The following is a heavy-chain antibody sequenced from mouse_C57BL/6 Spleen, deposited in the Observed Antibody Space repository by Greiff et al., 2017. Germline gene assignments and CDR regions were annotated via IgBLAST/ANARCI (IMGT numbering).Heavy chain of an antibody. J-gene: IGHJ2*01. V-gene: IGHV1-81*01. CDR2: IYPRSGNT. Sequence: QVQLQQSGAELARPGASVKLSCKASGYTFTSYGISWVKQRTGQGLEWIGEIYPRSGNTYYNEKFKGKATLTADKSSSTAYMELRSLTSEDSAVYFCARTRDEYYFDYGGQGTTLTVSS. CDR1: GYTFTSYG. CDR3: ARTRDEYYFDY.